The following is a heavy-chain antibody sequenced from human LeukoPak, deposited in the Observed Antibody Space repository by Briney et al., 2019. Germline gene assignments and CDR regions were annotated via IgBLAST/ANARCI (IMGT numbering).Heavy chain of an antibody. V-gene: IGHV3-21*01. J-gene: IGHJ6*02. D-gene: IGHD6-19*01. CDR1: GFTFSSYS. CDR2: ISSSSSYI. CDR3: ARVGQWLVLYYYYYYGMDV. Sequence: GGSLRLSCAASGFTFSSYSMNWVRQAPGKGLEWVSSISSSSSYIYYADSVKGRFTISRDNAKNSLYLQMNSLRAEDTAVYYCARVGQWLVLYYYYYYGMDVWGQGTTVTVSS.